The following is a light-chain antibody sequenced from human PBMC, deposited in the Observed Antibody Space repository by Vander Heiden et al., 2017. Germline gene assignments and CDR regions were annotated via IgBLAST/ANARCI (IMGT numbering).Light chain of an antibody. CDR3: CAYAGSYHVV. CDR2: YVS. V-gene: IGLV2-11*01. CDR1: SSDVGGYNY. Sequence: QSALPQPPSVSGSPGQPVPISCTGTSSDVGGYNYVPWYEPHPGKAPKFMIYYVSKRPAGAPVRFSGSKSGNTASLTISGLQAEDEAEYYCCAYAGSYHVVFGGGTKLTVL. J-gene: IGLJ2*01.